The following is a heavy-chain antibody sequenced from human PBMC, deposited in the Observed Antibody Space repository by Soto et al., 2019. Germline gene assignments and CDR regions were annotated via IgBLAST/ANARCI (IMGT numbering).Heavy chain of an antibody. J-gene: IGHJ6*02. CDR1: GGSISSYY. CDR3: ARGGRTVRGVKYYYYGMDV. D-gene: IGHD3-10*01. Sequence: SETLSLTCTVSGGSISSYYWSWIRQPPGKGLEWIGYIYYSGSTNYNPSLKSRVTISVDTSKNQFSLKLSSVTAADTAVYYCARGGRTVRGVKYYYYGMDVWGQGTTVTVSS. V-gene: IGHV4-59*12. CDR2: IYYSGST.